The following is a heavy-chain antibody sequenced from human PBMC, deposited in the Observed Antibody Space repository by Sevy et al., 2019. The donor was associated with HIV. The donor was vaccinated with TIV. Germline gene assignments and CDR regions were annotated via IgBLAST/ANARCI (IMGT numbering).Heavy chain of an antibody. V-gene: IGHV3-33*01. Sequence: GGSLRLSCAASGFTFSSYGMHWVRQAPGKGLEWVAVIWYDGSNKYYADSVKGRFTISRDNSKNMLYLQMNSLRAEDTAVYYCARDEGYGPKYYFDYWGQGTLVTVSS. CDR1: GFTFSSYG. CDR2: IWYDGSNK. J-gene: IGHJ4*02. D-gene: IGHD5-18*01. CDR3: ARDEGYGPKYYFDY.